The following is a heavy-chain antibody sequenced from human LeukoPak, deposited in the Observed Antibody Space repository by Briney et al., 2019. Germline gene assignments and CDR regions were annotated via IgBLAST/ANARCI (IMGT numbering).Heavy chain of an antibody. CDR1: GFALNSYT. V-gene: IGHV3-74*03. Sequence: GGSLRLSCVASGFALNSYTLSWVRQAPGKGLVWVSRVNNEGTSTAYADSVKGRFTISRDNAKNTVYLQMNSLRAGDTAVYFCRRDVDGGYNPRDYWGQGTLVTVSS. CDR2: VNNEGTST. D-gene: IGHD5-24*01. CDR3: RRDVDGGYNPRDY. J-gene: IGHJ4*02.